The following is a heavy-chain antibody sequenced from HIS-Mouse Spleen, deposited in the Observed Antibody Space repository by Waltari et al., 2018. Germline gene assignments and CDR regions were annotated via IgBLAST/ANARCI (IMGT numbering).Heavy chain of an antibody. D-gene: IGHD4-17*01. CDR1: GDSISSSRYY. J-gene: IGHJ4*02. V-gene: IGHV4-39*01. CDR3: AYGDYFDY. Sequence: QLQLQESGPGLVKPSETLSLTCPVSGDSISSSRYYWGWIRPPPGKGLEWIGSIYYSGSTYYNPSLKSRVTISVDTSKNQFSLKLSSVTAADTAVYYCAYGDYFDYWGQGTLVTVSS. CDR2: IYYSGST.